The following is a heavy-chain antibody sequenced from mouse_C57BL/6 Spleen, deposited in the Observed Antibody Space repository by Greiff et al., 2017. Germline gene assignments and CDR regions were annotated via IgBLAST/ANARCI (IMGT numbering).Heavy chain of an antibody. V-gene: IGHV5-17*01. CDR2: ISSGSSTI. Sequence: EVKLVESGGGLVKPGGSLKLSCAASGFTFSDYGMHWVRQAPGQGLEWVAYISSGSSTIYYADTVKGRFTIARDNAKNTLFLHMTSLRSEDTAMYYCADYGSRYAMDYWGQGTSVTVSS. J-gene: IGHJ4*01. D-gene: IGHD1-1*01. CDR1: GFTFSDYG. CDR3: ADYGSRYAMDY.